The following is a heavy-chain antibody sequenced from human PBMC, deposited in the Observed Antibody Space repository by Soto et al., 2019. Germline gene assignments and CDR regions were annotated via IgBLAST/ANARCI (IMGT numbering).Heavy chain of an antibody. CDR1: SGSISSSNW. J-gene: IGHJ5*02. CDR2: INHSGST. Sequence: SETLSLTCAVSSGSISSSNWWSWVRQPPGKGLEWIGEINHSGSTNYNPSLKSRVTISVDTSKNQFSLKLSSVTAADTAVYYCARNDILTGYSNWFDPWGQGTLVTVSS. CDR3: ARNDILTGYSNWFDP. V-gene: IGHV4-4*02. D-gene: IGHD3-9*01.